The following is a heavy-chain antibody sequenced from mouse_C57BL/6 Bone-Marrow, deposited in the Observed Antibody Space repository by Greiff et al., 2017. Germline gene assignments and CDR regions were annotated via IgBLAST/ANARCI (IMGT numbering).Heavy chain of an antibody. V-gene: IGHV5-6*01. D-gene: IGHD1-1*01. J-gene: IGHJ1*03. CDR1: GFTFSSYG. CDR2: ISSGGSYT. Sequence: EVKLVESGGDLVKPGGSLKLSCAASGFTFSSYGMSWVRQTPDKRLGWVATISSGGSYTYYPDSVKGRFTISRDNAKNTLYLQMSSLKSEDTAMYYCARQGTVWYFDVWGTGTTVTVSS. CDR3: ARQGTVWYFDV.